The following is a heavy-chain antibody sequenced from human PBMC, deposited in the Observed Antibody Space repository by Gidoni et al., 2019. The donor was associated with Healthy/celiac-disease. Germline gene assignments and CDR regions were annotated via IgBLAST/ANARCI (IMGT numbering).Heavy chain of an antibody. CDR1: GGSFSGYY. D-gene: IGHD3-10*01. Sequence: QVQLQQWGAGLLKPSETLSLTCAVYGGSFSGYYWGWIRQPPGKGLEWIGEINHSGSTNYNPSLKSRVTISVDTSKNQFSLKLSSVTAADTAVYYCARGFGPGVRGVIVYFDYWGQGTLVTVSS. V-gene: IGHV4-34*01. CDR3: ARGFGPGVRGVIVYFDY. J-gene: IGHJ4*02. CDR2: INHSGST.